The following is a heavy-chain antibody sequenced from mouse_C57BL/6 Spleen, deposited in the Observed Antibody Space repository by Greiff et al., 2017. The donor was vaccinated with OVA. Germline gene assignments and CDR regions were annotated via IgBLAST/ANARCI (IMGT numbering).Heavy chain of an antibody. CDR2: IDPSDSET. CDR1: GYTFTSYW. Sequence: VQLQQPGAELVRPGSSVKLSCKASGYTFTSYWMHWVKQRPIQGLEWIGNIDPSDSETHYNQKFKDKATLTVDKSSSTAYMQLSSLTSEDSAVYYCARRDDRGMDYWGQGTSVTVSS. V-gene: IGHV1-52*01. CDR3: ARRDDRGMDY. J-gene: IGHJ4*01. D-gene: IGHD2-12*01.